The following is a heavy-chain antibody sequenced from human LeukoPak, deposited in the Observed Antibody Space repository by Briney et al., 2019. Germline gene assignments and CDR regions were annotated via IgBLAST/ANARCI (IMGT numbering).Heavy chain of an antibody. V-gene: IGHV3-23*01. D-gene: IGHD1-7*01. CDR3: AKEATGGNWNYGLVYFDY. J-gene: IGHJ4*02. CDR1: GFTFSSYA. Sequence: PGGSLRLSCAASGFTFSSYAMSWVRQAPGKGLEWVSAISGSGGSTYYADSVKGRFTISRDNSKNTLYLQMNSLRAEDTAVYYCAKEATGGNWNYGLVYFDYWGQGTLVTVSS. CDR2: ISGSGGST.